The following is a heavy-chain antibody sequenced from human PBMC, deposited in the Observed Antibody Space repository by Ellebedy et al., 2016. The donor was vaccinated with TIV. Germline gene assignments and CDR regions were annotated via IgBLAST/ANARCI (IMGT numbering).Heavy chain of an antibody. V-gene: IGHV4-39*01. J-gene: IGHJ3*02. CDR3: ATLNAFDI. Sequence: MPSEPLSLTCTVPGASINSSSYYWGWIRQPPGQGLEWIASIYYSGSTYYNPSLKSRVTISVDTSKNQFSLKLSSVPAADTAVYYCATLNAFDIWGQGTMVTVSS. CDR1: GASINSSSYY. CDR2: IYYSGST.